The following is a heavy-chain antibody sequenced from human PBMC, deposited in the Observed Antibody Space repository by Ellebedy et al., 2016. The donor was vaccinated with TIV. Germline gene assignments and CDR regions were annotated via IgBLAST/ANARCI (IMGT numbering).Heavy chain of an antibody. J-gene: IGHJ2*01. Sequence: GESLKISCEASGYSFTSYWIGWVRQKPGKGLEWMGRIDPIDSFTTYSPSFQGHVTISADKSINTAYLQWSSLRASDTAKYYCAKRLIKRGGYCNGGSCYNYWYFDVWGRGTLVTVSS. CDR2: IDPIDSFT. CDR1: GYSFTSYW. V-gene: IGHV5-10-1*01. CDR3: AKRLIKRGGYCNGGSCYNYWYFDV. D-gene: IGHD2-15*01.